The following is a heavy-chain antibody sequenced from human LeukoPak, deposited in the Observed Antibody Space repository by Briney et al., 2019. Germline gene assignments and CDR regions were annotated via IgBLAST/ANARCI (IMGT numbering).Heavy chain of an antibody. Sequence: GASVKVSCKASGYTFTSYEINWVRQATGQGLEWMGWMNRGNGDTGYAQKFQGRVTMTRDTSISTVYMELSSLRSEDTAVYYCARGLRIFHASYYYYYMDVWGKGTTVTISS. CDR1: GYTFTSYE. D-gene: IGHD2-15*01. V-gene: IGHV1-8*01. CDR3: ARGLRIFHASYYYYYMDV. CDR2: MNRGNGDT. J-gene: IGHJ6*03.